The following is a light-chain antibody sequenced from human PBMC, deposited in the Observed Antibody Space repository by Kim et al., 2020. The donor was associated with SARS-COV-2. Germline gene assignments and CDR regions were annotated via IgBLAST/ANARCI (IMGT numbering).Light chain of an antibody. CDR3: QVWDSSSDHPGV. CDR1: NIGSKS. CDR2: YDS. V-gene: IGLV3-21*04. Sequence: SYELTQPPSVSVAPGKKARITCGGNNIGSKSVHWYQQKPGQAPVLVIYYDSDRPSGIPERFSGSNSGNTATLTISRVEAGDEADYYCQVWDSSSDHPGVFGGGTQLTVL. J-gene: IGLJ3*02.